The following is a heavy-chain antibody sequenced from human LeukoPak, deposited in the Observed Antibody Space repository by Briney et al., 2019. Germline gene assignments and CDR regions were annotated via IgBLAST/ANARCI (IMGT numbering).Heavy chain of an antibody. J-gene: IGHJ5*02. CDR3: ARRDYDILTGYSFDP. CDR1: GGPISSSSYY. V-gene: IGHV4-39*01. CDR2: IYYSGST. D-gene: IGHD3-9*01. Sequence: SETLSLTCTVSGGPISSSSYYWGWIRQPPGKGLEWIGSIYYSGSTYYNPSLKSRVTISVDTSKNQFSLKLSSVTAADTAVYYCARRDYDILTGYSFDPWGQGTLVTVSS.